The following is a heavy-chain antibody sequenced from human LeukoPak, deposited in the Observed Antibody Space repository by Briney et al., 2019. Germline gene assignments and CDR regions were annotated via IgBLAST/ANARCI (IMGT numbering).Heavy chain of an antibody. CDR2: ISAYNGNT. CDR1: GYTFTSYG. V-gene: IGHV1-18*01. Sequence: ASVTVSCKASGYTFTSYGISWVRQAPGQGLEWMGWISAYNGNTNYAQKLQGRVTMTTDTSTSTAYMELRSLRSDDTAVYYCARTLRYFDWLLPTGDYWGQGTLVTVSS. D-gene: IGHD3-9*01. J-gene: IGHJ4*02. CDR3: ARTLRYFDWLLPTGDY.